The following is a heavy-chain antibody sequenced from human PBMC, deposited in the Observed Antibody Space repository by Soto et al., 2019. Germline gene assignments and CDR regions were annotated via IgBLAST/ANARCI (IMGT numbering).Heavy chain of an antibody. D-gene: IGHD6-6*01. CDR3: ARSHIVPRLLMYPYDY. V-gene: IGHV4-30-2*01. CDR1: GGSISSGGYS. J-gene: IGHJ4*02. CDR2: IYHSGST. Sequence: SETLSLTCAVSGGSISSGGYSWSWIRQPPGKGLEWIGYIYHSGSTYYNPSLKSRVTISVDRSKNQFSLKLSSVTAADTAVYYCARSHIVPRLLMYPYDYWGQGTLVTVSS.